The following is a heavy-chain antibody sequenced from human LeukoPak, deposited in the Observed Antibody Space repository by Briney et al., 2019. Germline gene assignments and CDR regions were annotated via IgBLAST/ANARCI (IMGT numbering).Heavy chain of an antibody. V-gene: IGHV3-11*01. CDR2: ISSSGSTI. D-gene: IGHD2-21*02. CDR1: GFTFSDYY. CDR3: ASSYCGGDCYFEYFQH. J-gene: IGHJ1*01. Sequence: GGSLRLSCAASGFTFSDYYMSWIRQAPGKGLEWVSYISSSGSTIYYADSMKGRFTISRDNAKNSLYLQMNSLRAEDTAVYYCASSYCGGDCYFEYFQHWGQGTLVTVSS.